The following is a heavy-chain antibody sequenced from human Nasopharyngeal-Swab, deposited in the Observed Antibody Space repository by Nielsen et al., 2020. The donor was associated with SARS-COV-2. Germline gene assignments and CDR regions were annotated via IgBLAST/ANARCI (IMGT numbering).Heavy chain of an antibody. CDR1: GYTFSNYA. V-gene: IGHV3-23*01. J-gene: IGHJ4*02. CDR2: VDYDGVRT. CDR3: ATWMTAHFDY. Sequence: GESLKISCTGSGYTFSNYAISWVRQAPGQGLEWVSTVDYDGVRTHYADSVEGRFIISRDNSRNTAYLQIKSPRVEDAAVYYCATWMTAHFDYWGQGTLVT. D-gene: IGHD5-18*01.